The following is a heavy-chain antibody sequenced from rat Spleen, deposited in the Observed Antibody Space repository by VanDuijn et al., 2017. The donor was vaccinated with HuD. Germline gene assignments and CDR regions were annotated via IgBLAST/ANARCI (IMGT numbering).Heavy chain of an antibody. CDR1: GFSLTTYN. D-gene: IGHD1-5*01. Sequence: QVQLKETGPDLVQLTQTLSITCTVSGFSLTTYNVHWVRQPPGKGLEWMGAMWNGGGTDYNSAFKSRLSISRDTSKSQVFLKMSSLQTEDIATYYCARDGGYNLAPFAYWGQGTLVTVSS. V-gene: IGHV2-64*01. CDR3: ARDGGYNLAPFAY. J-gene: IGHJ3*01. CDR2: MWNGGGT.